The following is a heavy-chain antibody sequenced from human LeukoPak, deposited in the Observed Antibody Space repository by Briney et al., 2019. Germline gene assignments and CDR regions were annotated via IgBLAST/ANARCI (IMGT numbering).Heavy chain of an antibody. V-gene: IGHV3-11*04. D-gene: IGHD3-3*01. CDR1: GFTFRDYN. Sequence: PGGSLRLSCAASGFTFRDYNTNWIRQAPGKGLEWVSYISSSGTSVQYADSVKGRFTISRDNAKNSLYLQMNSLRAEDTAVYYCVRERLYDFWSGFYPIDYWGQGTLVTVSS. CDR2: ISSSGTSV. J-gene: IGHJ4*02. CDR3: VRERLYDFWSGFYPIDY.